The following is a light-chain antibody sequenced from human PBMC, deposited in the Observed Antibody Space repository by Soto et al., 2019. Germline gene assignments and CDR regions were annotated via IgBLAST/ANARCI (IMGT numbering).Light chain of an antibody. CDR3: QQANSFPWT. CDR2: AAS. V-gene: IGKV1-12*01. J-gene: IGKJ1*01. Sequence: DIQMTQSPSSVSASVGDRVTITCRASQGVSSLLSWYQQKPGKAPNLLIYAASSLQSGVPSRFSGSGSGTDFTLTISSLQPEDFATYYCQQANSFPWTFGQGTKVEIK. CDR1: QGVSSL.